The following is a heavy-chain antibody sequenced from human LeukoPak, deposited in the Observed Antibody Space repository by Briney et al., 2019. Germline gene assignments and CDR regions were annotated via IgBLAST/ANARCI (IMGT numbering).Heavy chain of an antibody. Sequence: GGSLRLSCAASGFTFSSHAMSWVRQAPGKGLEWVSSISGSGGTTYYADSVKGRFTISRDNSKNTLYLQMNSLRAEDTAVYYCAKGEWLANFDYWGQGALVTVSS. CDR1: GFTFSSHA. D-gene: IGHD6-19*01. CDR2: ISGSGGTT. J-gene: IGHJ4*02. V-gene: IGHV3-23*01. CDR3: AKGEWLANFDY.